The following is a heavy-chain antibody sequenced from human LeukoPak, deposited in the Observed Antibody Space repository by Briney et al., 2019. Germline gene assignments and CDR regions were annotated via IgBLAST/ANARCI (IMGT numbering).Heavy chain of an antibody. J-gene: IGHJ6*03. CDR3: ARLRRLLWFGESRTGYYYYYMDV. Sequence: PSETLSLTCAVYGGSFSGYYWSWIRQPPGKGLEWIGEINHSGSTNYNPSLKSRVTISVDTSKNQFSLKLSSVTAADTAVYYCARLRRLLWFGESRTGYYYYYMDVWGKGTTVTISS. CDR2: INHSGST. CDR1: GGSFSGYY. D-gene: IGHD3-10*01. V-gene: IGHV4-34*01.